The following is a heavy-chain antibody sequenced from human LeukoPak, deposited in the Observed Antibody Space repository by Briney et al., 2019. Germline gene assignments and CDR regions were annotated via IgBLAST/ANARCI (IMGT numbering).Heavy chain of an antibody. J-gene: IGHJ4*02. Sequence: ASVKVSCKASGYTFTSYDINWVRQATGQGLEWMGWMNPNSGNTGYAQKFQGRVTMTRNTSISTAYMELSSLRSEDTAVYYCARGASKMATLDSWGQGTLVTVSS. D-gene: IGHD5-24*01. CDR1: GYTFTSYD. CDR2: MNPNSGNT. CDR3: ARGASKMATLDS. V-gene: IGHV1-8*01.